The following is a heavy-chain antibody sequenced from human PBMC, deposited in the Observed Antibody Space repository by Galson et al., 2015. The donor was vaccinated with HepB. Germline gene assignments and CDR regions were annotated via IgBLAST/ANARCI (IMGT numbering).Heavy chain of an antibody. CDR3: ARGRYCSSNSSYLTGWFDP. J-gene: IGHJ5*02. V-gene: IGHV4-59*01. CDR1: GDSISSYY. D-gene: IGHD2-2*01. CDR2: IYYSGGT. Sequence: TLSLTCTVSGDSISSYYWAWIRQPPGKGLEWIGYIYYSGGTNYNPSLKSRVTISVDMSKNQFSLNLSSVTAADTAVYYCARGRYCSSNSSYLTGWFDPWGQGTLVTVSS.